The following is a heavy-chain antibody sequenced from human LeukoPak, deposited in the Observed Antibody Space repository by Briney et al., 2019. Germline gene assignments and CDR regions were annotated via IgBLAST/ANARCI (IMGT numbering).Heavy chain of an antibody. CDR3: ASQGYGDPNAFDI. Sequence: SETLSLTCTVSGGSISSYYWGWIRQPPGKGLEWIGSIYYSGSTYYNPSLKSRVTISVDTSKNQFSLKLSSVTAADTAVYYCASQGYGDPNAFDIWGQGTMVTVSS. CDR1: GGSISSYY. CDR2: IYYSGST. J-gene: IGHJ3*02. V-gene: IGHV4-39*01. D-gene: IGHD4-17*01.